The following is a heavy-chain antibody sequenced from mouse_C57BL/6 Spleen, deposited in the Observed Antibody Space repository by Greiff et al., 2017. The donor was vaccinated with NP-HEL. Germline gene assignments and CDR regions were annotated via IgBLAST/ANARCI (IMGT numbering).Heavy chain of an antibody. D-gene: IGHD2-4*01. J-gene: IGHJ1*03. CDR3: ARGEFYDYDVYFDV. CDR2: IYPRSGNT. V-gene: IGHV1-81*01. Sequence: QVQLQQSGAELARPGASVKLSCKASGYTFTSYGISWVKQRTGQGLEWIGEIYPRSGNTYYNEKFKGKATLTADKSSSTAYMELRSLTSEDSAVYFCARGEFYDYDVYFDVWGTGTTVTVSS. CDR1: GYTFTSYG.